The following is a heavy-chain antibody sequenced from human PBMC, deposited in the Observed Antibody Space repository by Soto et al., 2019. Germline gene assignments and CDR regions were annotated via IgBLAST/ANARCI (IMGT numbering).Heavy chain of an antibody. CDR2: VYYSGST. Sequence: PAETLSLTCTVSGGSXSRYYWCWMRQPPGKGLEYIGYVYYSGSTNYNPSLKSRITISLDTSKKQFSLKLNSVTAADTAVYYCARVDSSYDAFDVWGQGTMVTVSS. CDR1: GGSXSRYY. V-gene: IGHV4-59*01. J-gene: IGHJ3*01. CDR3: ARVDSSYDAFDV. D-gene: IGHD6-13*01.